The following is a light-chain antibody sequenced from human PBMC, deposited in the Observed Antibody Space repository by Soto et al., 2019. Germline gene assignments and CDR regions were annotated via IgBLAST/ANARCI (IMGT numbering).Light chain of an antibody. CDR3: NSYAGSNNFVV. Sequence: QSALTQPPSASGSPGQSVTISCTGTSSDVAGYNFVSWYQQHPGKAPKLIIYDVSKRPSGVPDRFSGSKSGNTASLTVSGLQAEEEADYYCNSYAGSNNFVVFGGGTKLTVL. V-gene: IGLV2-8*01. CDR1: SSDVAGYNF. J-gene: IGLJ2*01. CDR2: DVS.